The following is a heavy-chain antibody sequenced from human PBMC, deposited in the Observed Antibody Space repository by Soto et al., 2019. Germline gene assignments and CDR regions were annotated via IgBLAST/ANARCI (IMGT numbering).Heavy chain of an antibody. Sequence: NPWGSLRLSCAASGFTFSDYFMTWIRQAPGKGLEWVSYISSSGTTIFYADSVQGRFTISRDNAKKSLYLEINSLRAEDTAVYYCARDCGRRYSGFDSWGQGTLVTVPQ. D-gene: IGHD2-15*01. CDR3: ARDCGRRYSGFDS. CDR2: ISSSGTTI. CDR1: GFTFSDYF. V-gene: IGHV3-11*01. J-gene: IGHJ4*02.